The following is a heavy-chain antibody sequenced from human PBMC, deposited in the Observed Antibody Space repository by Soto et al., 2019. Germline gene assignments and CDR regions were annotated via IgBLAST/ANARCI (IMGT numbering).Heavy chain of an antibody. CDR1: GYTFTSYG. Sequence: QVRLVQSGSEVKKPGASVKVSCKASGYTFTSYGFSWVRQAPGQGLEWVGWISAHHGDTNYAQKFQGRVTMTTGTSTSTAYMELRSLRSDDTAVYYCARDPMVTSNWFDTWGQGTLVTVSS. CDR3: ARDPMVTSNWFDT. V-gene: IGHV1-18*01. CDR2: ISAHHGDT. J-gene: IGHJ5*02. D-gene: IGHD4-17*01.